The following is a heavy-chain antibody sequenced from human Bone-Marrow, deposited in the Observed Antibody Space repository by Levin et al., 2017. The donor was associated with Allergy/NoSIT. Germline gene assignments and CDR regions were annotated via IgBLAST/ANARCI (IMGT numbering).Heavy chain of an antibody. CDR2: ISASGTTI. J-gene: IGHJ6*03. CDR1: GFTLSSSD. CDR3: ARPYGYYYYYMDV. D-gene: IGHD3-10*01. V-gene: IGHV3-48*03. Sequence: GESLKISCAASGFTLSSSDVTWVRQAPGKGLEWVSYISASGTTIYYADSVKGRFTISRDDAKNSLYLQMNSLRAEDTAVYYCARPYGYYYYYMDVWGKGTTVTVSS.